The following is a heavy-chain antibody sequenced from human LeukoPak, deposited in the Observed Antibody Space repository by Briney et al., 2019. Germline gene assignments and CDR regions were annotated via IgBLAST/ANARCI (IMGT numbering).Heavy chain of an antibody. CDR3: TRGAPVAAYGY. D-gene: IGHD6-19*01. Sequence: PGRSLRLSCTASGFNFVDFAMSWVRLAPGRGLEWLGFIRSKAYGGTPEYAASVKGRFIISRDDSKTAAYLQMNSLKTEDTAVYYCTRGAPVAAYGYWGPGTLVTVSS. CDR1: GFNFVDFA. CDR2: IRSKAYGGTP. J-gene: IGHJ4*02. V-gene: IGHV3-49*04.